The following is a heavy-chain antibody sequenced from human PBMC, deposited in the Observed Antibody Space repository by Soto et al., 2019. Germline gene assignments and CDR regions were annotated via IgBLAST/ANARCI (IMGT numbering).Heavy chain of an antibody. D-gene: IGHD3-22*01. CDR2: IVVGSGNT. Sequence: SVKLSCKASGFAFTISAVQWVRQARGQRLEWIGWIVVGSGNTNYAQKFQERVTITRDMSTSTAYMELSSLRSEDTAVYYCAADVYYYDSSGSDYWGQGTLVTVPS. J-gene: IGHJ4*02. CDR1: GFAFTISA. CDR3: AADVYYYDSSGSDY. V-gene: IGHV1-58*01.